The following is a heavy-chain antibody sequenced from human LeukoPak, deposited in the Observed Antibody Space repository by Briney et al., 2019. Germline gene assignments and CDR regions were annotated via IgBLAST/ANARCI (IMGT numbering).Heavy chain of an antibody. D-gene: IGHD2-2*01. J-gene: IGHJ3*02. CDR3: ARGSDCSSTSCYVKPDAFDI. V-gene: IGHV3-21*01. CDR1: GFTFSSYS. Sequence: GGSLRLSCAASGFTFSSYSMNWVRQAPGKGLEWVSSISSSSSYIYYADSVKGRFTISRDNAKNSLYLQMNSLRAEDTAVYYCARGSDCSSTSCYVKPDAFDIWGQGTMVTVSS. CDR2: ISSSSSYI.